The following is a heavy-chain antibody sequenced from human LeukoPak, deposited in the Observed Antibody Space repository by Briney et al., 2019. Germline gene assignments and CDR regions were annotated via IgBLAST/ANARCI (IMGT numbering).Heavy chain of an antibody. J-gene: IGHJ4*02. V-gene: IGHV3-7*03. CDR2: IKQDGSEK. Sequence: ETLSLTCAVSGYSISSGYYWGWIRQAPGKGLEWVANIKQDGSEKYYVDSVKGRFTISRDNAKNSLYLQMNSLRAEDTAVYYCAREGGVAAAGDYWGQGTLVTVSS. CDR3: AREGGVAAAGDY. CDR1: GYSISSGYY. D-gene: IGHD6-13*01.